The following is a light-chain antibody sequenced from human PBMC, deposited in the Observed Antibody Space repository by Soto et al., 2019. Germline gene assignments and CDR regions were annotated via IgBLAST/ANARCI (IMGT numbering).Light chain of an antibody. Sequence: QSALTQPRSVSGSPGQSVTISCTGTSSDVGTYNFVSWYQQHPGKAPKFMIYDVTKRPSGVPDCFSGSKSGNTASLTISGLQAEDDGDYYCCSYVGSYTAYVFGTGTKVTVL. CDR3: CSYVGSYTAYV. CDR2: DVT. V-gene: IGLV2-11*01. J-gene: IGLJ1*01. CDR1: SSDVGTYNF.